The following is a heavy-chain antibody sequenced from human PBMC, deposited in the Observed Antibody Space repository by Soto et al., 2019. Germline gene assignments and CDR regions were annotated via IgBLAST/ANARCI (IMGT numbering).Heavy chain of an antibody. D-gene: IGHD5-12*01. CDR2: ISSSSSYI. Sequence: GGSLRLSCAASAFTFSSYVMNWVRQAPGKGLEWVPSISSSSSYIYYADSVKGRFTISRDNARNSLYLQMNSLRAEDTAVYYCARDPKTTASGYAYFDFWGQGALVTVSS. J-gene: IGHJ4*02. V-gene: IGHV3-21*01. CDR1: AFTFSSYV. CDR3: ARDPKTTASGYAYFDF.